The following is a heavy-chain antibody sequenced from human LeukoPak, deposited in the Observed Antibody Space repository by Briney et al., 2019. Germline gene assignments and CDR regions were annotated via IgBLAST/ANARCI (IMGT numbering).Heavy chain of an antibody. CDR1: GFTFSNYA. J-gene: IGHJ6*02. D-gene: IGHD4-17*01. V-gene: IGHV3-23*01. Sequence: PGGSLRLSCAASGFTFSNYAMSWVRQAPGKGLEWVSVISGSGDNTYYADSVEGRFTISRDNSKNTLYLQMNSLRAEDTAVYYCAKPRGYSTVTTYYYYGIDVWGQGTTVTVSS. CDR2: ISGSGDNT. CDR3: AKPRGYSTVTTYYYYGIDV.